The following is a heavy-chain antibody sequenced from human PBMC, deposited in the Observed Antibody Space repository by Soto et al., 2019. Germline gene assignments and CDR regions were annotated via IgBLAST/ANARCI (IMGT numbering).Heavy chain of an antibody. V-gene: IGHV1-2*04. D-gene: IGHD6-13*01. J-gene: IGHJ6*02. Sequence: ASVKVSCKASGYTFTGYYMHWVRQAPGQGLEWMGWINPNSGGTNYARKFQGWVTMTRDTSINTAYMEPSRLRSDDTAVYYCARDAGSAAVGTYYYYGMDVWGQGTTVTVSS. CDR2: INPNSGGT. CDR1: GYTFTGYY. CDR3: ARDAGSAAVGTYYYYGMDV.